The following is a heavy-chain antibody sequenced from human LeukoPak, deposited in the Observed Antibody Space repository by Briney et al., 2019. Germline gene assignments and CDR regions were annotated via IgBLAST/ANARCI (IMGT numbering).Heavy chain of an antibody. CDR2: ISSSSSYI. CDR1: GFTFSSYS. D-gene: IGHD2-15*01. CDR3: ANGCSGGSCYLGYFQH. V-gene: IGHV3-21*01. J-gene: IGHJ1*01. Sequence: PGGSLRLSCAASGFTFSSYSMNWVRQAPGKGLEWVSSISSSSSYIYYADSVKGRFTISRDNSKNTLYLQMNSLRAEDTAVYYCANGCSGGSCYLGYFQHWGQGTLVTVSS.